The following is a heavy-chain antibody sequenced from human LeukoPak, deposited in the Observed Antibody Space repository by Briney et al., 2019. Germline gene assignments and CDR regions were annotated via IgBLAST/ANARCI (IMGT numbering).Heavy chain of an antibody. Sequence: PGGSLRLSCAPSGFTFDDYGMSWVRQAPGKGLEWVSGINWNGGSTGYADSVRGRFTISRDNAKNSLYLQMNSLRAEDTALYYCARVFHYYYDSSGYYGYYYYYMDVWGKGTTVTVSS. V-gene: IGHV3-20*04. CDR3: ARVFHYYYDSSGYYGYYYYYMDV. CDR2: INWNGGST. D-gene: IGHD3-22*01. J-gene: IGHJ6*03. CDR1: GFTFDDYG.